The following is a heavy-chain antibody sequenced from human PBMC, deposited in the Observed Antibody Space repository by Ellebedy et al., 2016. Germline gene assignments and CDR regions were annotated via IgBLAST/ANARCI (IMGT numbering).Heavy chain of an antibody. D-gene: IGHD2-2*02. Sequence: ASVKVSXXASGYTFTSYYMHWVRQAPGQGLEWMGIINPSGGSTSYAQKFQGRVTMTRDTSASIAYMELSSLTFEDTAVYYCAREKFRLLVPGPIDYWGQGTLVTVSS. CDR1: GYTFTSYY. V-gene: IGHV1-46*01. J-gene: IGHJ4*02. CDR2: INPSGGST. CDR3: AREKFRLLVPGPIDY.